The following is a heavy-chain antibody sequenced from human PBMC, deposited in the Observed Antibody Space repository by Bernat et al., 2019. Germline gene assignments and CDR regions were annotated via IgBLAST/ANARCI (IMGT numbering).Heavy chain of an antibody. J-gene: IGHJ4*02. V-gene: IGHV3-7*03. CDR1: GFTFSIYW. D-gene: IGHD1-26*01. CDR3: ATASGSPGND. Sequence: EVQLVESGGGLVQPGGSLRLSCAASGFTFSIYWMSWVRQAPGKGLEGVANIKEDGSEKYYVDSVKGRFTISRDNAKNTLYLQMNSLRAEDTAVYYCATASGSPGNDWGQGTLVTVSS. CDR2: IKEDGSEK.